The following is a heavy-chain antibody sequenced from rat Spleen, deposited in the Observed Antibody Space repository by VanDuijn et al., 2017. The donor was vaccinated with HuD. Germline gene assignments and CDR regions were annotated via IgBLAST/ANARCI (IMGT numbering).Heavy chain of an antibody. D-gene: IGHD1-10*01. CDR2: ISYDGSST. J-gene: IGHJ4*01. Sequence: EVQLVESGGGLVQPGRSMKLSCAASGFTFSNYDMAWVRQAPTKGLEWVASISYDGSSTYYRDSVKGRFTISRDNAKSTLYLQMDSLRSEATATYYCNGYAEQLRLYVMDAWGQGASVTVSS. V-gene: IGHV5S11*01. CDR3: NGYAEQLRLYVMDA. CDR1: GFTFSNYD.